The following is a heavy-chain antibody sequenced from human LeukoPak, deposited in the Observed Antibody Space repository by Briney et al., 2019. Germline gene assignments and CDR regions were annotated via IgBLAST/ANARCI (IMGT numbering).Heavy chain of an antibody. V-gene: IGHV3-21*01. D-gene: IGHD2-2*01. CDR3: ARDKDIVVVRNYMDV. CDR1: GFTFSSYS. CDR2: ISSSGSYI. J-gene: IGHJ6*03. Sequence: GGSLRLSCAASGFTFSSYSINWVRQAPGKGLEWVSSISSSGSYIFYADSVKGRFTISRDNAKNSLFLQMNGLRAEDTAVYYCARDKDIVVVRNYMDVWGKGTTVTVSS.